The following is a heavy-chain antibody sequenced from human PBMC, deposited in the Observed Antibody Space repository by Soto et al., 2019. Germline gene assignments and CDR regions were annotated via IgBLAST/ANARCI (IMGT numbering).Heavy chain of an antibody. Sequence: EVPLVESGGGLIQPGGSLRLSCAASGFTVSSNYMSWVRQAPGQGLEWVSVCDSCGSTYYAESVKGRFTISRDNSKNTRYLQKNSLRSEDKAVYYCARDGVFGVAAYEAYGMDVWGQGNTGTVSS. CDR1: GFTVSSNY. D-gene: IGHD3-3*01. CDR2: CDSCGST. CDR3: ARDGVFGVAAYEAYGMDV. J-gene: IGHJ6*02. V-gene: IGHV3-53*01.